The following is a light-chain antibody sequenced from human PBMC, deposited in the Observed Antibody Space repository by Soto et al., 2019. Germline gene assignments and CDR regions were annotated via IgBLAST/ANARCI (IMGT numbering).Light chain of an antibody. CDR2: DAS. Sequence: EIVLTQSPATLSLSPGDRATLSCRASQSVGSYLGWYQQKPGQAPRLLIYDASNRATGIPARFSGSGSGTDFTLTISRLEPEDFAFYYCQQRSNLWLTFGGGTKVEIK. CDR3: QQRSNLWLT. J-gene: IGKJ4*01. CDR1: QSVGSY. V-gene: IGKV3-11*01.